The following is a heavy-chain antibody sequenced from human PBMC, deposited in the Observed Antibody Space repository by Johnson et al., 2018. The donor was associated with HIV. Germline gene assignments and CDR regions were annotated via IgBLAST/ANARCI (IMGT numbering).Heavy chain of an antibody. Sequence: VQLVESGGGLAQPGRSLRLSCVASGFTFRDYAMHWVRQAPGKGLEWVSSIDWNGGRQRYVDSVRGRFTISRDNAKNSLYMEMNNLRAEDTALYYCARQNYYDSSGQGGGLDIWGQGTMVTVSS. CDR2: IDWNGGRQ. CDR3: ARQNYYDSSGQGGGLDI. D-gene: IGHD3-22*01. V-gene: IGHV3-20*04. CDR1: GFTFRDYA. J-gene: IGHJ3*02.